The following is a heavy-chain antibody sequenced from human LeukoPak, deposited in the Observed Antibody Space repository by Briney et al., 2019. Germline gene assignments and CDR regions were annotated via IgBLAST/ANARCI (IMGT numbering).Heavy chain of an antibody. CDR1: GGSVNSDSHY. V-gene: IGHV4-61*10. CDR2: ISSRGSS. Sequence: SETLSLTCNVSGGSVNSDSHYWSWIRQPAGKGLEWIGRISSRGSSYYNPSLKSRVTMSVDASENQFSLKLSSVTAADTAVYYCARESIAVAGYDYWGQGTLVTVSS. CDR3: ARESIAVAGYDY. D-gene: IGHD6-19*01. J-gene: IGHJ4*02.